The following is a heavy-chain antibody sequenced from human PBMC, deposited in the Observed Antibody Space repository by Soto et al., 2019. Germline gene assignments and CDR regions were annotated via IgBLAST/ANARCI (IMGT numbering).Heavy chain of an antibody. CDR3: ARSLRGLWFGYSDYYMDV. CDR2: IKQDGSEK. CDR1: GFTFSSYW. D-gene: IGHD3-10*01. J-gene: IGHJ6*03. Sequence: GGFLRLSCAASGFTFSSYWMSWVRQAPGKGLEWVANIKQDGSEKYYVDSVKGRFTISRDNAKNSLYLQMNSLRAEDTAVYYCARSLRGLWFGYSDYYMDVWGKGTTVTVSS. V-gene: IGHV3-7*01.